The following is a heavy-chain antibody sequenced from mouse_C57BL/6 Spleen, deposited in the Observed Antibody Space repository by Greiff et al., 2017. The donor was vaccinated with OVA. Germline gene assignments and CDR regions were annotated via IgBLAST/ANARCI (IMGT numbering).Heavy chain of an antibody. J-gene: IGHJ3*01. D-gene: IGHD2-4*01. V-gene: IGHV3-6*01. CDR2: ISYDGSN. CDR3: AREDHYDYDGGLFAY. Sequence: VQLKESGPGLVKPSQSLSLTCSVTGYSITSGYYWNWIRQFPGNKLEWMGYISYDGSNNYNPSLKNRISITRDTSKNQFFLKLNSVTTEDTATYYCAREDHYDYDGGLFAYWGQGTLVTVSA. CDR1: GYSITSGYY.